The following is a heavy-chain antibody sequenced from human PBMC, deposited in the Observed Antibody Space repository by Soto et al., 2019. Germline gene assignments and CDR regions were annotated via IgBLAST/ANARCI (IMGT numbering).Heavy chain of an antibody. D-gene: IGHD4-17*01. CDR2: IHNSGSP. V-gene: IGHV4-30-4*08. Sequence: PSETLSLTCTVSGGSIGSSSFHWGWIRQSPGKGLEWIGHIHNSGSPYNNPSLKSRVTISADTSKNQFSLKLTSVTAADTAVYYCARGSTTEKVDSWGQGTLVTVSS. J-gene: IGHJ4*02. CDR1: GGSIGSSSFH. CDR3: ARGSTTEKVDS.